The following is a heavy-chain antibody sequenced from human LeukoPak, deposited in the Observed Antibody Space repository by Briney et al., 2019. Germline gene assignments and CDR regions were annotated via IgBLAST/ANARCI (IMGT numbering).Heavy chain of an antibody. Sequence: GGSLRLSCAASGFTFSSYAMHWVRQAPGKGLEWVALISYDESNTFYADSVKGRFTISRDNSKNTLYLQMNSLRAEDTAVYYCAKDSLGYDSSGYYPLDYWGQGTLVTVSS. J-gene: IGHJ4*02. D-gene: IGHD3-22*01. V-gene: IGHV3-30*04. CDR1: GFTFSSYA. CDR3: AKDSLGYDSSGYYPLDY. CDR2: ISYDESNT.